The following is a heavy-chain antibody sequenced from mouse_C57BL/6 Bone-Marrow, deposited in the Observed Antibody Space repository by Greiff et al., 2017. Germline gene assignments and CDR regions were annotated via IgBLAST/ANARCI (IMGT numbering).Heavy chain of an antibody. CDR2: IYPGGGYT. J-gene: IGHJ1*03. V-gene: IGHV1-63*01. D-gene: IGHD4-1*01. CDR1: GYTFTNYW. Sequence: QVQLQQSGAELVRPGTSVKMSCKASGYTFTNYWIGWAKQRPGHGLEWIGDIYPGGGYTNYNEKFKGKGTLTAAKYSSPAYMQFSSLTSEDSAIYYCARRLGHWYFDVWGTGTTVTVSS. CDR3: ARRLGHWYFDV.